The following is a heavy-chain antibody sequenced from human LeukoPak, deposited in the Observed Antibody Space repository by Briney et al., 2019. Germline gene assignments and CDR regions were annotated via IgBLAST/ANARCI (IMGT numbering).Heavy chain of an antibody. V-gene: IGHV3-30*18. Sequence: GGSLRLSCAASGFTFSSYSMNWVRQAPGKGLEWVAIISYDGSNEYYADSVKGRFTISRDNSKNTLYLQMNSLRAEDTAVYYCAKVGTVSDIWGQGTMVTVSS. CDR2: ISYDGSNE. D-gene: IGHD4-17*01. J-gene: IGHJ3*02. CDR3: AKVGTVSDI. CDR1: GFTFSSYS.